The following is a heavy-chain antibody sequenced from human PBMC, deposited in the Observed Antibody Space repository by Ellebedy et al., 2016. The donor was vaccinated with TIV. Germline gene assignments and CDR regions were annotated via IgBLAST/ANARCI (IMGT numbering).Heavy chain of an antibody. CDR2: IYYKGKT. CDR1: TYSFSPYF. J-gene: IGHJ5*02. Sequence: SETLSLXXTVSTYSFSPYFFPWIRHPPGNGLDWLGYIYYKGKTNYSPSLKSRVTISVDTSNTQYTLKLSSVTAADTAVYYCERGVGGAYNWFDPWGQGTLVIVSS. CDR3: ERGVGGAYNWFDP. D-gene: IGHD1-26*01. V-gene: IGHV4-59*01.